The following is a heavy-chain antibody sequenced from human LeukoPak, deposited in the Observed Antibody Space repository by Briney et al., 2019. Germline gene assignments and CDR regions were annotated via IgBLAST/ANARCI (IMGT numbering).Heavy chain of an antibody. CDR2: IKQDGSEK. J-gene: IGHJ4*02. Sequence: PGGSLRLSCAASGFTFSSYWMSWVRQTPGAGLEWVANIKQDGSEKSYVDSVKGRFTISRDNVKNSLYLQINSLRAEDTAVYYCARGGSSTLSHWGQGTLVTVSS. D-gene: IGHD6-13*01. V-gene: IGHV3-7*01. CDR1: GFTFSSYW. CDR3: ARGGSSTLSH.